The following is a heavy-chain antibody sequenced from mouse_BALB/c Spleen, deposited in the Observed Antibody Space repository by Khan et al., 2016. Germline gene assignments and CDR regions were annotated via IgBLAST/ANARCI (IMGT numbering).Heavy chain of an antibody. CDR1: GFTFSDYY. Sequence: EVELVESGGGLVKPGGSLKLSCAASGFTFSDYYMYWVRQTPEKRLEWVATISDGGSYTYYPDSVKGRFIIFRDNVKNNLYLQMSSLKSEDTAMYDGARGGYDGYFDYWGQGTTLTVSS. CDR2: ISDGGSYT. J-gene: IGHJ2*01. V-gene: IGHV5-4*02. CDR3: ARGGYDGYFDY. D-gene: IGHD2-14*01.